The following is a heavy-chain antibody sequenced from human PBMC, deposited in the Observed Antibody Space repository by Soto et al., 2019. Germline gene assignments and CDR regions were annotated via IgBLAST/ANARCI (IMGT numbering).Heavy chain of an antibody. J-gene: IGHJ4*02. V-gene: IGHV2-5*02. CDR2: IYWDDDK. CDR1: GFSLSTSGVG. Sequence: QITLKESGPPLVKPTQTLTLTCTFSGFSLSTSGVGVGWIRQPPGKALEWLALIYWDDDKRYSPSLKSRLTITKDTSKNPVVLTMTNMDPVDTATYYCAHLGEVRLWFGELFYFDYWGQGTLVTVSS. CDR3: AHLGEVRLWFGELFYFDY. D-gene: IGHD3-10*01.